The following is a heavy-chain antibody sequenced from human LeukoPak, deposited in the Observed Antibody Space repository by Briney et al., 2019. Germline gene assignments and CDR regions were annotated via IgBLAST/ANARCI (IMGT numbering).Heavy chain of an antibody. CDR1: GYIFSSYG. Sequence: GASVKLSCKASGYIFSSYGIHWVRQAPGQGPEWMGWISGYNGITNYAKKLQGRVTMTTDTSTTTAYMELRSLRSDDTAVYYCARQDQYCIGGSCYKRFDPWGQGNLVTVSS. CDR3: ARQDQYCIGGSCYKRFDP. CDR2: ISGYNGIT. D-gene: IGHD2-15*01. V-gene: IGHV1-18*01. J-gene: IGHJ5*02.